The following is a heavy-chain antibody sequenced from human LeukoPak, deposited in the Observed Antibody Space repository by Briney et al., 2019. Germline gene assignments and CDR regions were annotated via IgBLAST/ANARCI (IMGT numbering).Heavy chain of an antibody. CDR2: IKQDGSKK. J-gene: IGHJ4*02. CDR1: GFPFSSYW. CDR3: TRVGYIDEGIDY. Sequence: GGSLRLSCVASGFPFSSYWMTWVRQAPGKGLEWVANIKQDGSKKSYVDSVKGRFTISRDNAKNSLYLQMNSLRAEDTAIYYCTRVGYIDEGIDYWGQGTRVTVSS. D-gene: IGHD5-24*01. V-gene: IGHV3-7*04.